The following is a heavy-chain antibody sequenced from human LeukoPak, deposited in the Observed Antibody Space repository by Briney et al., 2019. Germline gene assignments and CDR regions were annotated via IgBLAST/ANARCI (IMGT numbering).Heavy chain of an antibody. CDR2: IYHSGST. J-gene: IGHJ4*02. CDR3: ARVDAYSGYDWGHFDY. Sequence: SETLSLTCTVSGYSLSSGYYWGWIRQPPGKGLEWIGSIYHSGSTYYNPSLKSRVTISVDTSKNQFSLKLSSVTAADTAVYYCARVDAYSGYDWGHFDYWGQGTLVTVSS. D-gene: IGHD5-12*01. CDR1: GYSLSSGYY. V-gene: IGHV4-38-2*02.